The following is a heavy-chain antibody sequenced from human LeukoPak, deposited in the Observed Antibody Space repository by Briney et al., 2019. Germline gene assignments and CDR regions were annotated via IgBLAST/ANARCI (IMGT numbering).Heavy chain of an antibody. V-gene: IGHV3-11*04. CDR3: ARVSFIADGFTGTLRVLRDYYYMDV. Sequence: GGSLRLSCATSGFMFSDYYMSWVRQAPGKGLEWLSYISSRGTTIYYADSVKGRFTISRDNAKNSVYLQMNSLRAEDSAVYYCARVSFIADGFTGTLRVLRDYYYMDVWGKGTTVTVSS. CDR1: GFMFSDYY. J-gene: IGHJ6*03. CDR2: ISSRGTTI. D-gene: IGHD6-13*01.